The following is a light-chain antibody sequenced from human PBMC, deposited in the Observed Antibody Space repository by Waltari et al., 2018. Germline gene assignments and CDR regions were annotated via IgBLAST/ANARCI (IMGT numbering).Light chain of an antibody. CDR1: DPDVGGYNY. CDR2: DVT. CDR3: NSYTSLSTRV. V-gene: IGLV2-14*03. J-gene: IGLJ1*01. Sequence: QSALTQPASVSGSPGQSITISCTGTDPDVGGYNYVSWYQQHPGRAPKLMIYDVTYRPSGVSNRFSGSKSGNTASLTISGLQAEDEADYYCNSYTSLSTRVFGTGTKVTVL.